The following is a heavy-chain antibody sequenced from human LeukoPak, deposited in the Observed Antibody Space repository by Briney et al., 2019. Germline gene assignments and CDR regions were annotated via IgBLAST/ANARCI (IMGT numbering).Heavy chain of an antibody. CDR3: ARGLRYFESNYFDY. Sequence: SGTLSLTCAVSGGSISSSNWWSWVRQPPGKGLEWIGEINHSGSTNYNPSLKSRVTISVDTSKNQFSLKLSSVTAADTAVYYCARGLRYFESNYFDYWGQGTLVTVSS. V-gene: IGHV4-4*02. D-gene: IGHD3-9*01. J-gene: IGHJ4*02. CDR2: INHSGST. CDR1: GGSISSSNW.